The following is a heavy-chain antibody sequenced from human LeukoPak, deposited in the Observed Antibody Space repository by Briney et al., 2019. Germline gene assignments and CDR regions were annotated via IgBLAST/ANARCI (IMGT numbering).Heavy chain of an antibody. J-gene: IGHJ4*02. Sequence: GGSLRLSCAASGFTFSYYSMNWVRQAPGKGLEWVSYISSSSSYIYYADSVKGRFTISRDNAKNALYLQMNSLRAEDTAVYYCARVTLDYGDYELGYWGQGTLVTVSS. CDR1: GFTFSYYS. CDR3: ARVTLDYGDYELGY. D-gene: IGHD4-17*01. V-gene: IGHV3-21*01. CDR2: ISSSSSYI.